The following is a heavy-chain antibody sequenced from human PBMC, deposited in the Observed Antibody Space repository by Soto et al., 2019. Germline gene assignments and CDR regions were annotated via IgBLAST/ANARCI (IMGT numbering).Heavy chain of an antibody. V-gene: IGHV3-23*01. J-gene: IGHJ5*02. D-gene: IGHD3-16*01. Sequence: GGSLRLSCAASGFTFSSYAMSWVRQAPGKGLEWVSAISGSGGSTYYADSVKGRFTISRDNSKNTLYLQMNSLRAEDTAVYYCAKGGHPXYDYIWGDRTGFDPWGQGTLVTVSS. CDR1: GFTFSSYA. CDR3: AKGGHPXYDYIWGDRTGFDP. CDR2: ISGSGGST.